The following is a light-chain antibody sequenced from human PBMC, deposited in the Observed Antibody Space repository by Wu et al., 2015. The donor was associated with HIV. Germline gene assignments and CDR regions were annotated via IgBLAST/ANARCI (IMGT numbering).Light chain of an antibody. CDR3: QQYYNWPPLT. CDR2: GAS. J-gene: IGKJ4*01. V-gene: IGKV3-20*01. CDR1: QSVSSSY. Sequence: EIVLTQSPGTLSLSPGERATLSCRASQSVSSSYLAWYQQKPGQAPRLLIYGASSRATGIPDRFSGSGSGTDFNLTISSLQSEDFAVYYCQQYYNWPPLTFGGGTKVEIK.